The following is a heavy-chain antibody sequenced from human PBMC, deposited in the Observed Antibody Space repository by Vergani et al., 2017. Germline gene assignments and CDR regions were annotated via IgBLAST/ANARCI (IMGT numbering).Heavy chain of an antibody. V-gene: IGHV5-51*01. D-gene: IGHD5-12*01. CDR1: GYSFTSYW. CDR2: IYPGDSDT. Sequence: EVQLVQSGAEVKKPGESLKISCKGSGYSFTSYWIGWVRQMPGKGLEWMGIIYPGDSDTRYSPSFQGQVTISADKSIRTAYLQWSSLKASDTAMYYCARLGYSGYDYTVVGYFQHWGQGTLVTVSS. CDR3: ARLGYSGYDYTVVGYFQH. J-gene: IGHJ1*01.